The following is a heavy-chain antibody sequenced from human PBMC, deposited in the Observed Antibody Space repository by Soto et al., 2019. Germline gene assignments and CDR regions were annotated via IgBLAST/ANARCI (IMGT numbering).Heavy chain of an antibody. V-gene: IGHV3-23*01. CDR3: AKDRGRVAVAGTGGGEFDY. CDR2: ISGSGGST. Sequence: GGSLRLSCAASGFTFSSYAMSWVRQAPGKGLEWVSAISGSGGSTYYADSVKGRFTISRDNSKNTLYLQMNSLRAEDTAVYYCAKDRGRVAVAGTGGGEFDYWGQGTLVTVSS. D-gene: IGHD6-19*01. J-gene: IGHJ4*02. CDR1: GFTFSSYA.